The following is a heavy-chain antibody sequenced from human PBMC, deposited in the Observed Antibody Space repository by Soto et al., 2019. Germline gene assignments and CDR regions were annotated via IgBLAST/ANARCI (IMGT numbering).Heavy chain of an antibody. CDR3: ARHVLQGGVTRDSDY. Sequence: PSETLSLTCPVSGGPLSSYYWSWIRQPPGKGLEWIGYVYYSGNTDYNPSLKSRVTLSVDRSKNQFSLSLTSVTAADTAVYYCARHVLQGGVTRDSDYWGQGILVSVSS. D-gene: IGHD3-16*01. CDR2: VYYSGNT. J-gene: IGHJ4*02. CDR1: GGPLSSYY. V-gene: IGHV4-59*08.